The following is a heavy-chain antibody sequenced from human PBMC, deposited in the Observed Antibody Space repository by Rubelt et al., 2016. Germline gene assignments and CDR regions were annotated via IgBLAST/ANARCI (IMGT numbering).Heavy chain of an antibody. CDR2: IYWDDDK. J-gene: IGHJ4*02. CDR3: AHSEYTYGRFDY. CDR1: GGSISSSYYW. D-gene: IGHD5-18*01. V-gene: IGHV2-5*02. Sequence: QESGPGLVKPSETLSLTCTVSGGSISSSYYWGWIRQPPGKALEWLALIYWDDDKRYSPSLKSRFTITKDTPKNQVVLTMTNMDPVDTATYYCAHSEYTYGRFDYWGQGTLVTVSS.